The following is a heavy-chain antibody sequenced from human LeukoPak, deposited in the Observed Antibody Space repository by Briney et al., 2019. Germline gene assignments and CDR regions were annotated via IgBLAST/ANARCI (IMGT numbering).Heavy chain of an antibody. D-gene: IGHD1/OR15-1a*01. CDR3: ARYSRTINLDY. CDR2: IYPGDSDT. Sequence: GESLKISCKGSGDSFTSYWIGWVRQMPGQGLEWMGIIYPGDSDTRYSPSFQGQVTISADKSINTAYLQWSSLKASDTAMYYCARYSRTINLDYWGQGTLVTVSS. CDR1: GDSFTSYW. V-gene: IGHV5-51*01. J-gene: IGHJ4*02.